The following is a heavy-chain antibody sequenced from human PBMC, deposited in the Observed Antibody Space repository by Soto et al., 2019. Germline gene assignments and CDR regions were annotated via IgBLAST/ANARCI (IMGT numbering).Heavy chain of an antibody. CDR3: ARGEPPGYTYGFIEY. CDR2: INPSGGST. Sequence: GASVKVACKASGDTVTIYDIHLLLQAPGQGLEWMGIINPSGGSTSYAQKFQGRVTMTRDTSTSTVYMELSSLRSEDTAVYYCARGEPPGYTYGFIEYWGQGTLVTVSS. J-gene: IGHJ4*02. D-gene: IGHD5-18*01. V-gene: IGHV1-46*01. CDR1: GDTVTIYD.